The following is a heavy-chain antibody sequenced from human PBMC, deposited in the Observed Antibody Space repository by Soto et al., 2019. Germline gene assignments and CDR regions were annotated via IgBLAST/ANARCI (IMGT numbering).Heavy chain of an antibody. J-gene: IGHJ6*02. D-gene: IGHD2-2*01. V-gene: IGHV1-69*01. CDR3: ARGSRVPAAMVLYYYYGMDV. CDR2: IIPIFGTA. Sequence: QVQLVQSGAEVKKPGSSVKVSCKASGGTFSSYAISWVRQAPGQGLEWMGGIIPIFGTANYAQKFQGRVTIPADESTSTAYMELSSLRSEDTAVYYCARGSRVPAAMVLYYYYGMDVWGQGTTVTVSS. CDR1: GGTFSSYA.